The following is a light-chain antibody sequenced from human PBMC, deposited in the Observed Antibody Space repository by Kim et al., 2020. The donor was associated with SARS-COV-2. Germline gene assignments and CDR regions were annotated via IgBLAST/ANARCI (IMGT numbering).Light chain of an antibody. Sequence: QRVHISCTGSTSNIGAGYDVRWYQQLPGTAPKLLIYGNSNRPSGVPDRFSGSKSGTSASLAITGLQAEDEADYYCQSYDSSLSGSVFGGGTQLTVL. CDR1: TSNIGAGYD. CDR2: GNS. J-gene: IGLJ2*01. V-gene: IGLV1-40*01. CDR3: QSYDSSLSGSV.